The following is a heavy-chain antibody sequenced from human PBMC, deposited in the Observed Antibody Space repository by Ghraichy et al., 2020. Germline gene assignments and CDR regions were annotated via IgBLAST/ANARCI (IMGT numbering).Heavy chain of an antibody. D-gene: IGHD3-22*01. CDR2: INPSGGST. J-gene: IGHJ6*02. V-gene: IGHV1-46*01. CDR1: GYTFTSYY. Sequence: ASVKVSCKASGYTFTSYYMHWVRQAPGQGLEWMGIINPSGGSTSYAQKFQGRVTMTRDTSTSTVYMELSSLRSEDTAVYYCARVRVVVKYYYYGMDVWGQGTTVTVSS. CDR3: ARVRVVVKYYYYGMDV.